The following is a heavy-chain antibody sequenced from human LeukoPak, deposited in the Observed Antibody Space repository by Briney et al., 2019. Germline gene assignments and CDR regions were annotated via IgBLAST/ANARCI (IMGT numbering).Heavy chain of an antibody. CDR2: IYYSGST. CDR3: ARELYDFWSGYYKPGWFGP. V-gene: IGHV4-39*07. Sequence: PPSLTVTVTCDSISSSSYYRCWIRQPPGKGLEWIGSIYYSGSTYYNPSLKSRVTISVDTSKNQFSLKLSSVTAADTAVYYCARELYDFWSGYYKPGWFGPWGQGTLVTVSS. CDR1: CDSISSSSYY. J-gene: IGHJ5*02. D-gene: IGHD3-3*01.